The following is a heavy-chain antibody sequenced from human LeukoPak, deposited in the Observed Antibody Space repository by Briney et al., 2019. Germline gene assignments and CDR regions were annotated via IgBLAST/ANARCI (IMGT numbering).Heavy chain of an antibody. Sequence: SQTLPLTCAISGDSVSSNSAAWHWSRQSPSRGLEWLGRRYYRCKWYNDYAVSGKSRITINPYTSKNQFSLQPNSVTPNDTAVYYCARETDYYDSSGYFSGRFDYWGQGTLVTVSS. D-gene: IGHD3-22*01. CDR1: GDSVSSNSAA. CDR3: ARETDYYDSSGYFSGRFDY. V-gene: IGHV6-1*01. CDR2: RYYRCKWYN. J-gene: IGHJ4*02.